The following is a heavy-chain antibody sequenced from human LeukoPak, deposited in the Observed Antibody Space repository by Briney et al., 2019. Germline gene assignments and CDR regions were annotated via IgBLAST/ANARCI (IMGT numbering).Heavy chain of an antibody. CDR1: GGSISSYY. D-gene: IGHD3/OR15-3a*01. J-gene: IGHJ3*02. CDR2: IYYSGST. V-gene: IGHV4-59*01. CDR3: ARAGLDSDAFDI. Sequence: SETLSPTCTVSGGSISSYYWSWIRQPPGKGLEWIGYIYYSGSTNYNPSLKSRVTISVDTSKNQFSLKLSSVTAADTAVYYCARAGLDSDAFDIWGQGTMVTVSS.